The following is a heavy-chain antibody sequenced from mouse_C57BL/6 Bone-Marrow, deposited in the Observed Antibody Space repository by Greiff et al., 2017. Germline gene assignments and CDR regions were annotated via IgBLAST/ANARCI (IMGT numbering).Heavy chain of an antibody. CDR3: ARQDYYGSSEFAY. D-gene: IGHD1-1*01. CDR1: GFTFSDYY. CDR2: ISNGGGST. J-gene: IGHJ3*01. Sequence: DVMLVESGGGLVQPGGSLKLSCAASGFTFSDYYMYWVRQTPEKRLEWVAYISNGGGSTYYPDTVKGRFTISRDNAKNTLYLQMSRLKSEDTAMYYCARQDYYGSSEFAYWGQGTLVTVSA. V-gene: IGHV5-12*01.